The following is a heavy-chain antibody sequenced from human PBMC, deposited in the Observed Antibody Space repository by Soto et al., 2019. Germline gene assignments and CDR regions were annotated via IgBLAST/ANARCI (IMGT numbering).Heavy chain of an antibody. D-gene: IGHD4-17*01. CDR2: IYTSGST. CDR3: ARVFYGGNSNYFDY. J-gene: IGHJ4*02. CDR1: GGSISSYY. Sequence: QVQLQESGPGLVKPSETLSLTCTVSGGSISSYYWSWIRQPAGKGLEWIGRIYTSGSTNYNPSLKSRVTMSVDTAKNQFSLKLSSVTAADTAVYYCARVFYGGNSNYFDYWGQGTLVTVSS. V-gene: IGHV4-4*07.